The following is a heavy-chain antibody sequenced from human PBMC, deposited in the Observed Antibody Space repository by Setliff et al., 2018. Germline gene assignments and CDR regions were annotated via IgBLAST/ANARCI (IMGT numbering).Heavy chain of an antibody. V-gene: IGHV4-34*12. CDR2: IMDGRDT. Sequence: CAIYGESSSGYYWSWIRQSPGKTLEWIGEIMDGRDTVYNPSLNSRVTISFDTSRNQFSLELSSVTAADTAVYYCARHATYYYGSGNLPFDHWAQGSLVTVS. D-gene: IGHD3-10*01. CDR3: ARHATYYYGSGNLPFDH. CDR1: GESSSGYY. J-gene: IGHJ4*02.